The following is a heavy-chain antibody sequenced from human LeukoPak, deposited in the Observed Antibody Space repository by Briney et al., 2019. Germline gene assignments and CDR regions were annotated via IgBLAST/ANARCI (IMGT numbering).Heavy chain of an antibody. CDR3: ANPIVGATQGRDY. Sequence: GSLRLSCAASGFSFSSSAMNWVRQAPGKGLEWVSDISGSGSNTYYADSVKGRFTISRDNSKNTLFLQMNSLRAEDTAIYYCANPIVGATQGRDYWGQGTLVTVSS. J-gene: IGHJ4*02. CDR2: ISGSGSNT. V-gene: IGHV3-23*01. CDR1: GFSFSSSA. D-gene: IGHD1-26*01.